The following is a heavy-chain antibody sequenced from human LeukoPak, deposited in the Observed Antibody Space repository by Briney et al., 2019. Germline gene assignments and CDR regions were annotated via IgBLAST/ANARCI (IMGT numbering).Heavy chain of an antibody. J-gene: IGHJ2*01. CDR1: GGSIRSSYYY. Sequence: PSETLSLTCTVSGGSIRSSYYYWGWIRQPPGKGLEWIGSIYDSGSTYYNPSLKSRVTISVDTSKNQFSLKLNSVTAADTALYYCAKSTYYYGSGEGSNYWYFDLWGRGTLVTVSS. CDR2: IYDSGST. CDR3: AKSTYYYGSGEGSNYWYFDL. D-gene: IGHD3-10*01. V-gene: IGHV4-39*01.